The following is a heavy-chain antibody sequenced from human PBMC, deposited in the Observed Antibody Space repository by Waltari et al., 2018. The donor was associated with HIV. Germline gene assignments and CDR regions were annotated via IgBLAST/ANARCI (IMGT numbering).Heavy chain of an antibody. J-gene: IGHJ5*02. CDR2: IYYSGST. V-gene: IGHV4-39*07. Sequence: QLQLPESGPGLAKPPETLSITCTCPVGSIGTSSYYWVWIRPPQGKGLEWIGSIYYSGSTYYNPSLKSRVTISVDTSKNPFSLKLSSVTAADTAVYYCARARRTIFVPNNWFDPWGQGTLVTVSP. D-gene: IGHD3-3*01. CDR3: ARARRTIFVPNNWFDP. CDR1: VGSIGTSSYY.